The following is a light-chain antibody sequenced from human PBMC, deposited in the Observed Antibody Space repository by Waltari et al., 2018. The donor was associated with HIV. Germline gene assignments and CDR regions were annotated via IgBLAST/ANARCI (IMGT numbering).Light chain of an antibody. CDR1: HLSDRY. CDR2: KVS. J-gene: IGLJ3*02. Sequence: SSRLTQPPSVSVSPGQTATITCTADHLSDRYLYWYQQKPGQAPLLVLFKVSERPPTIPARFSGSLSGTTATLTIMGVQPEDEAAYFCQSADSENTFHWVFGGGTKLTVL. CDR3: QSADSENTFHWV. V-gene: IGLV3-25*03.